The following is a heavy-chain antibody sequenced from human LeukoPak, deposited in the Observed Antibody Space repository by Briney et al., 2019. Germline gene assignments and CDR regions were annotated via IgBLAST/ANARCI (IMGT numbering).Heavy chain of an antibody. CDR2: ISGSGDAA. D-gene: IGHD3-22*01. J-gene: IGHJ6*02. CDR1: KFTFVNYA. V-gene: IGHV3-23*01. CDR3: ARDPYYDSSGYDPPMDV. Sequence: GGSLRLPCAASKFTFVNYAMSWVRQAPGKGLEWVSTISGSGDAAYYADSVKGRFTISRDNSKSTLYLQMNSLRDEDTAVYYCARDPYYDSSGYDPPMDVWGQGTTVTVSS.